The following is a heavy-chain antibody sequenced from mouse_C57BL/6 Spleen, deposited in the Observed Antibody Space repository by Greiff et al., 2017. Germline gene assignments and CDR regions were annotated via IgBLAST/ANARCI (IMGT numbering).Heavy chain of an antibody. CDR1: GYTFTSYW. D-gene: IGHD1-1*01. CDR2: INPSSGYT. V-gene: IGHV1-7*01. J-gene: IGHJ2*01. Sequence: VKLQQSGAELAKPGASVKLSCKASGYTFTSYWMHWVKQRPGQGLEWIGYINPSSGYTKYNQKFKDKATLTADNPSSTADMQLSSLTYEDSAVYYCARFPVLATQSDFDYWGQGTTLTVSS. CDR3: ARFPVLATQSDFDY.